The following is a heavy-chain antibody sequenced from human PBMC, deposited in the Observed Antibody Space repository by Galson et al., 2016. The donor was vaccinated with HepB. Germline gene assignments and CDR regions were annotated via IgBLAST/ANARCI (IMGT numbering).Heavy chain of an antibody. J-gene: IGHJ6*02. CDR1: GASISGYY. V-gene: IGHV4-59*01. CDR3: ARDDSGGWYGFHYGMDV. D-gene: IGHD6-19*01. CDR2: IYYSGRT. Sequence: SETLSLTCTVSGASISGYYLSWIRQPPGKGLEWIGYIYYSGRTNYNPSLKSRVTISVDTSKNQFSLKLSSVTAADTAVYYCARDDSGGWYGFHYGMDVWGQGTTVTGSS.